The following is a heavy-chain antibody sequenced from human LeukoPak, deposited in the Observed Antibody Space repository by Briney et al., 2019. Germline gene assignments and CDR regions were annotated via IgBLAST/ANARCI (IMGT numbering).Heavy chain of an antibody. CDR2: IYYSGST. CDR1: GGSISSGSYY. J-gene: IGHJ4*02. V-gene: IGHV4-61*01. CDR3: ARGGRQLVSFDY. D-gene: IGHD6-13*01. Sequence: SETLSLTCTVSGGSISSGSYYWSWIRQPPGKGLEWIGYIYYSGSTNYNPSLKSRVTISVDTSKNQFSLKLSSVTAADTAVYYCARGGRQLVSFDYWGQGTLVTVSS.